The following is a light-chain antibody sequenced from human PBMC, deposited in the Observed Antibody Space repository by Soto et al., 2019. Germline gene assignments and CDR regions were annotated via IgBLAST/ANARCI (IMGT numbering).Light chain of an antibody. CDR2: SAS. Sequence: IVMTQAPATLSVSPGGRATLSCRASQSISDTLAWYTPTPGQAPRLLIYSASRGDTGFPAGFIGSGAGTACTRPISSLQSEDVAVDYCQQYNNSPWTFGQGTKVDIK. CDR3: QQYNNSPWT. CDR1: QSISDT. J-gene: IGKJ1*01. V-gene: IGKV3-15*01.